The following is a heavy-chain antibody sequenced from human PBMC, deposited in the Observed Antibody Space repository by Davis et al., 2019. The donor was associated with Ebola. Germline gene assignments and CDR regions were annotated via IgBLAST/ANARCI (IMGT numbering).Heavy chain of an antibody. CDR1: GFTFSGSA. Sequence: GGSLRLSCAASGFTFSGSAMHWVRQAPGKGLEWVGRIRSKANSYATAYAASVKGRFTISRNDSKNTAYLQMNSLKTEDTAVYYCTTWWQLVDYWGQGTLVTVSS. D-gene: IGHD2-15*01. CDR3: TTWWQLVDY. CDR2: IRSKANSYAT. V-gene: IGHV3-73*01. J-gene: IGHJ4*02.